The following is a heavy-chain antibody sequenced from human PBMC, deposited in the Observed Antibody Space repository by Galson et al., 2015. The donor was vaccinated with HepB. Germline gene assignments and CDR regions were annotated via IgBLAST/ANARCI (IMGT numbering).Heavy chain of an antibody. D-gene: IGHD6-13*01. CDR1: GGSISSYY. J-gene: IGHJ4*02. Sequence: TLSLTCTVSGGSISSYYWSWIRQPPGKGLEWIGYIYYSGSTNYNPSLKSRVTISVDTSKNQFSLKLSSVTAADTAVYYCARLARTGYSLWYFDYWGQGTLVTVSS. CDR2: IYYSGST. V-gene: IGHV4-59*08. CDR3: ARLARTGYSLWYFDY.